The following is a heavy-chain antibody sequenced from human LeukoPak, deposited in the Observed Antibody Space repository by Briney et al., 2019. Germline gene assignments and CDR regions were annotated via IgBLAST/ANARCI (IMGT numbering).Heavy chain of an antibody. V-gene: IGHV1-18*01. D-gene: IGHD3-16*02. CDR3: ARVMITFGGVIVKYYYYMDV. J-gene: IGHJ6*03. Sequence: ASVKVSCKASGYTFTSYAISWVRQAPGQGLEWMGWISADNGNTDYAQRFQGRVTMTTDTSTSTAYMELRSLRSDDTAVYYCARVMITFGGVIVKYYYYMDVWGKGTTVTVSS. CDR2: ISADNGNT. CDR1: GYTFTSYA.